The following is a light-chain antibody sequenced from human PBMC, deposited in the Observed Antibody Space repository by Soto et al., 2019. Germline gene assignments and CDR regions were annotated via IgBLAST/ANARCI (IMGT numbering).Light chain of an antibody. CDR2: GAS. CDR1: ESVNHN. V-gene: IGKV3-15*01. CDR3: HQYNNWPPNT. Sequence: DRVMTQSPATLSASPGESTTLSCRASESVNHNLAWYQQKPGQPPRLLIYGASSRAPGVPARFSGSGTGTEFTLTISSLQSEDFAVYYCHQYNNWPPNTFGQGTRXEMK. J-gene: IGKJ5*01.